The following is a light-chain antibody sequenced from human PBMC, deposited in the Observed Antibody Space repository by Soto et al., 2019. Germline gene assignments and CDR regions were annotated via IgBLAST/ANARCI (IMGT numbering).Light chain of an antibody. J-gene: IGLJ2*01. CDR1: SSDVGGYNY. CDR3: SSFTSNNTVL. Sequence: QSALTQPASVSGSPGQSITISCTGTSSDVGGYNYVSWYQQHPGKAPKLMIYNVSNRPSGVSNRFSGSKSGNTASLTISGLQAEDEAQYYCSSFTSNNTVLFGGGTKLTVL. V-gene: IGLV2-14*01. CDR2: NVS.